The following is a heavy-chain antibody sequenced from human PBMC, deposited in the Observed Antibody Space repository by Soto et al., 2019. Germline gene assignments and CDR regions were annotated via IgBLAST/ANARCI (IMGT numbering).Heavy chain of an antibody. Sequence: GGSLRLSCAASGFTFSSYSMNWVRQAPGKGLEWVSSISSSSSYIYYADSVKGRFTISRDNAKNSLYLQMNSLRAEDTAVYYCARDPVSSSSVYYFDYWGQGTLVTVSS. CDR1: GFTFSSYS. V-gene: IGHV3-21*01. J-gene: IGHJ4*02. D-gene: IGHD6-6*01. CDR2: ISSSSSYI. CDR3: ARDPVSSSSVYYFDY.